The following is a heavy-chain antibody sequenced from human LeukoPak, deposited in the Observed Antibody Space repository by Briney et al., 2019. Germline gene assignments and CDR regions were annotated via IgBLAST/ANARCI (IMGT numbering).Heavy chain of an antibody. J-gene: IGHJ4*02. CDR1: GFTFSSYA. CDR2: ISGSGGST. D-gene: IGHD4-17*01. Sequence: PGGSLRLSCAASGFTFSSYAMSWVRQAPGKGLELVSAISGSGGSTYYADSVKGRFTISRDNSKNTLYLQMNSLRAEDTAVYYCAKFDGDYGDFFDYWGQGTLVTVSS. V-gene: IGHV3-23*01. CDR3: AKFDGDYGDFFDY.